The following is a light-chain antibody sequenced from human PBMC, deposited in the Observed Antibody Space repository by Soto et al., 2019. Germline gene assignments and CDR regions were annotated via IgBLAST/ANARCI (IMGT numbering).Light chain of an antibody. J-gene: IGKJ4*01. CDR1: QSVSSDY. CDR3: QQYGSSPRVS. CDR2: GAS. Sequence: EIVLTQSPGTLSLSPGERATLSCRASQSVSSDYLAWYQQKPGQAPRLLIYGASIRATGIPDRFSGSGSGTDFTLTIIRLEPEDFAVYYCQQYGSSPRVSFGGGTKVQIK. V-gene: IGKV3-20*01.